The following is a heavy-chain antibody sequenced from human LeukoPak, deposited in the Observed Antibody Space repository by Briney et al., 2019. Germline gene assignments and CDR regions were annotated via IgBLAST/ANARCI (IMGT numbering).Heavy chain of an antibody. V-gene: IGHV1-8*02. CDR1: GYTFKNYD. J-gene: IGHJ4*02. Sequence: ASVKVSCKASGYTFKNYDINWVRQATGQGLEWMGWMNPNSGNTGFAQKFQDRVSMTRATSINTAYMELTSLRSGDTAVYYCARATPGGLHGYSFDYWGQGTVVTVYS. D-gene: IGHD5-24*01. CDR2: MNPNSGNT. CDR3: ARATPGGLHGYSFDY.